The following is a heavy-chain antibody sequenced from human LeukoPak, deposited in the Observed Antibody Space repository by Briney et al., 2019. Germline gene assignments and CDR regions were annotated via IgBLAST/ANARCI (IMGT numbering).Heavy chain of an antibody. Sequence: SETLSLTCAVYGGSFSGYYCSWIRQSPGKGPEWIGEINHSGSTNYNPSLKSRVTISVDTSKNQISLKLSSVTAADTAVYYCARGRFTGGGFGESHDWGQGTLVTVSS. CDR2: INHSGST. V-gene: IGHV4-34*01. J-gene: IGHJ4*02. D-gene: IGHD3-10*01. CDR3: ARGRFTGGGFGESHD. CDR1: GGSFSGYY.